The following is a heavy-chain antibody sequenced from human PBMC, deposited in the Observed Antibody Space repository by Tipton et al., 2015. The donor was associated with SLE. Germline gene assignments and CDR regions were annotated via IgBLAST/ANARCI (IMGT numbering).Heavy chain of an antibody. CDR2: IYYSGIT. CDR1: GGSISSSSHY. Sequence: TLSLTCAVSGGSISSSSHYWSWIRQPPGKGLEWIGYIYYSGITNYNPSLKSRVTISVDTSNNQFSLKLTSVTAADTAVYYCARGYCTGGGYQLMYFDLWGRGTLVTVSS. V-gene: IGHV4-61*01. CDR3: ARGYCTGGGYQLMYFDL. D-gene: IGHD2-8*02. J-gene: IGHJ2*01.